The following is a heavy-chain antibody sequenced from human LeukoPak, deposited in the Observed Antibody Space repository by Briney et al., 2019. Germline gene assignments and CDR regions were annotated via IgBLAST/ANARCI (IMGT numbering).Heavy chain of an antibody. CDR2: IGSSSSPI. CDR1: GFTFSAYS. Sequence: GGSLTLSCAASGFTFSAYSMNWVRQAPEKGLEWVSYIGSSSSPIYYADSVKGRFTISRDNAKNSLYLQMDSLRAEDTAVYYCARDQADSFDDWGQRTLVTVSS. J-gene: IGHJ4*02. V-gene: IGHV3-48*01. CDR3: ARDQADSFDD.